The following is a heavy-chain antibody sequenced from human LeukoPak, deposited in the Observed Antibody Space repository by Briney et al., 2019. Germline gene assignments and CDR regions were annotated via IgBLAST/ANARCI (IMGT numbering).Heavy chain of an antibody. CDR2: IKQDGGEK. D-gene: IGHD3-22*01. J-gene: IGHJ4*02. V-gene: IGHV3-7*01. CDR3: ARALHDSSGYYFDY. CDR1: GFTFSTYW. Sequence: GGSLRLSCAASGFTFSTYWMSWVRQAPGKGLEWVANIKQDGGEKYYVDSVKGRFTISRDNAKNSLDLQMTSLRAEDTAVYYCARALHDSSGYYFDYWGQGTLVTVSS.